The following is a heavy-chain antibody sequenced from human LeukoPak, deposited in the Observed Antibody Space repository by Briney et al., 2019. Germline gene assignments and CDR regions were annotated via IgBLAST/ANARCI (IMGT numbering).Heavy chain of an antibody. J-gene: IGHJ6*03. CDR3: ERGYNYYMDV. Sequence: GGSLRLSCAASGFTFDDYGMSWVRQAPGKGLEWVSGINWNGGSTGYADSVKGRFTISRDNAKNSLHLQMNSLRVEDTALYYCERGYNYYMDVWGKGTTVTVSS. CDR2: INWNGGST. CDR1: GFTFDDYG. D-gene: IGHD5-12*01. V-gene: IGHV3-20*04.